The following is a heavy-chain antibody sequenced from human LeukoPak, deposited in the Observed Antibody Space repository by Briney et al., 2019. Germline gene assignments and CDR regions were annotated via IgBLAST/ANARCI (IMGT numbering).Heavy chain of an antibody. CDR2: IYTSGST. CDR3: AREVPYSSRDGGFDY. V-gene: IGHV4-61*02. J-gene: IGHJ4*02. D-gene: IGHD6-13*01. Sequence: SQTLSLTCTVSGGSISSGYYYWTWIRQAPGKGLEWIVRIYTSGSTNYNPSLKTRVTISMDTSENQFSLKLRFVTAADTAVYYCAREVPYSSRDGGFDYWGQGTLVTVSS. CDR1: GGSISSGYYY.